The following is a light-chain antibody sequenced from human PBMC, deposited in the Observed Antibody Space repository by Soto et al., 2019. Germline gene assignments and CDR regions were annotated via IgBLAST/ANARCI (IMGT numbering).Light chain of an antibody. V-gene: IGLV2-8*01. CDR2: DVS. CDR1: SSDVGGYNY. Sequence: QSVLTQPPSASGSPGQSVTVSCTGTSSDVGGYNYVSWYQHHPGKAPKLMIYDVSKRPSGVPDRFSGSKSGNTASLTVSGLQAGDEADYFCSSYAGSNNFVFGTGTKVTVL. J-gene: IGLJ1*01. CDR3: SSYAGSNNFV.